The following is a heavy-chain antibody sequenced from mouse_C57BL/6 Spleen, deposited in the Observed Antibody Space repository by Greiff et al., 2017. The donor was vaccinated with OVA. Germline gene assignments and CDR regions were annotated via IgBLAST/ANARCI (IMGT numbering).Heavy chain of an antibody. D-gene: IGHD2-2*01. CDR2: INPNNGGT. V-gene: IGHV1-26*01. J-gene: IGHJ3*01. Sequence: EVQLQQSGPELVKPGASVKISCKASGYTFTDYYMNWVKQSHGKSLEWIGDINPNNGGTSYNQKFKGKATLTVDKSSSTAYMELRSLTSEDSAVYYCARDYGYDDFAYWGQGTLVTVSA. CDR3: ARDYGYDDFAY. CDR1: GYTFTDYY.